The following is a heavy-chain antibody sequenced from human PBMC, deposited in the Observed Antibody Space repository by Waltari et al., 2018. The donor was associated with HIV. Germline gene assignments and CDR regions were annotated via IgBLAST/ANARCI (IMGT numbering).Heavy chain of an antibody. CDR3: AREEMKYFDL. V-gene: IGHV1-2*04. J-gene: IGHJ2*01. CDR1: GYSFTDNF. CDR2: IKPRGGGT. Sequence: AQLVQCGAELKKPGASVKVYCMASGYSFTDNFIHWVRQAPGQGLEWMGWIKPRGGGTKFAQKFQGWVSMTMDTSISTVYMELNRLTYEDTAIYYCAREEMKYFDLWGRGTLVTVSS.